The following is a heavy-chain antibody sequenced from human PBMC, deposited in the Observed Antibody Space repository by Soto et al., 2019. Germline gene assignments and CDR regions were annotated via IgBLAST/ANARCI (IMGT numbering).Heavy chain of an antibody. V-gene: IGHV3-30*18. D-gene: IGHD5-12*01. CDR2: ISYDGSNK. Sequence: PGGSLRLSCAASGFTFSSYGMHWVRQGPGKGLEWVAVISYDGSNKYYADSVKGRFTISRDNSKNTLYLQMNSLRAEDTAVYYCAKEIGSTRPFGLRSPGPYGMDVWGQGTTVTVSS. CDR3: AKEIGSTRPFGLRSPGPYGMDV. J-gene: IGHJ6*02. CDR1: GFTFSSYG.